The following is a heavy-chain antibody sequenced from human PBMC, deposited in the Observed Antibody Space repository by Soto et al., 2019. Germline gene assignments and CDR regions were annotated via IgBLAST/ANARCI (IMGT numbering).Heavy chain of an antibody. V-gene: IGHV1-69*13. Sequence: SLQVSCKASGGTFSSYAISWVRQAPGQGLEWMGGIIPIFGTANYAQKFQGRVTIAADESTSTAYMELSSLRSEDTAVYYCARGKISDYYGSGSCLPPRSGSGLDYGMEVWG. CDR3: ARGKISDYYGSGSCLPPRSGSGLDYGMEV. J-gene: IGHJ6*02. CDR1: GGTFSSYA. D-gene: IGHD3-10*01. CDR2: IIPIFGTA.